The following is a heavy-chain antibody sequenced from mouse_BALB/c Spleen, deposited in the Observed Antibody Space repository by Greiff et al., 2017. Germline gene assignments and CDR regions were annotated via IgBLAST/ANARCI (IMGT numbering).Heavy chain of an antibody. J-gene: IGHJ3*01. D-gene: IGHD2-4*01. CDR1: GFTFSSYT. Sequence: DVMLVESGGGLVQPGGSLKLSCAASGFTFSSYTMSWVRQTPEKRLEWVAYISNGGGSTYYPDTVKGRFTISRDNAKNTLYLQMSSLKSEDTAMYYCARQGLRAWFAYWGQGTLVTVSA. CDR2: ISNGGGST. V-gene: IGHV5-12-2*01. CDR3: ARQGLRAWFAY.